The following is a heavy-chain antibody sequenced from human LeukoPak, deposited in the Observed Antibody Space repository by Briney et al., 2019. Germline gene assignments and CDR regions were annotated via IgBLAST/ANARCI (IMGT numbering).Heavy chain of an antibody. CDR2: FDPEDGET. D-gene: IGHD6-13*01. CDR3: ATAINTGYSSSWFDY. J-gene: IGHJ4*02. CDR1: GYTLTELS. Sequence: ASVKVSCKVSGYTLTELSMHWVRQAPGKGLEWMGGFDPEDGETIYAQKFQGRVTTTEDTSTDTAYMELSSLRSEDTAVYYCATAINTGYSSSWFDYWGQGTLVTVSS. V-gene: IGHV1-24*01.